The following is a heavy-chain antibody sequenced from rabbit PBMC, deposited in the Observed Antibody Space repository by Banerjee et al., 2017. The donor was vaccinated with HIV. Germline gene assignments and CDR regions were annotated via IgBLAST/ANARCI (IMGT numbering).Heavy chain of an antibody. CDR1: GFSFSSSDY. CDR2: IAGSSSGFT. D-gene: IGHD7-1*01. Sequence: QSLEESGGGLVQPEGSLALTRKASGFSFSSSDYICWVRQAPGKGLEWISCIAGSSSGFTYSATWAKGRFTVSKASSTTVTLQMTTLTAVDTATYFCARDTGTSFSSYGMDLWGPGTLVTVS. J-gene: IGHJ6*01. V-gene: IGHV1S40*01. CDR3: ARDTGTSFSSYGMDL.